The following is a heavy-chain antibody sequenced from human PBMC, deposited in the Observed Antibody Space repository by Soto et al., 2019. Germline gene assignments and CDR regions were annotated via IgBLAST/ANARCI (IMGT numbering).Heavy chain of an antibody. V-gene: IGHV1-8*01. CDR1: GYTFTSYD. J-gene: IGHJ4*02. CDR2: MNPNSGNT. Sequence: VASVKVSCKASGYTFTSYDINWVRQATGQGLEWMGWMNPNSGNTGYAQKFQGRVTMTRNTSISTAYMELSSLRSEDTAVYYCARGLLPTYYYDSSGYWPFDYWGQGTLVTVSS. D-gene: IGHD3-22*01. CDR3: ARGLLPTYYYDSSGYWPFDY.